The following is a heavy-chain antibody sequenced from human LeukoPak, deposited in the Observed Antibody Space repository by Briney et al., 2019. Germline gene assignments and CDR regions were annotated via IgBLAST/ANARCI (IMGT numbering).Heavy chain of an antibody. CDR1: GFTFSSYS. J-gene: IGHJ6*03. Sequence: GGSLRLSCAASGFTFSSYSMNWVRQAPGKGLEWVSYISSTSDTIYYADSVKGRFTISRDNAKNSLYLQMNSLRAEDTALYYCARLELNNGPYYYDSSGSPDRNYYYMDVWGKGTTVTISS. D-gene: IGHD3-22*01. CDR2: ISSTSDTI. CDR3: ARLELNNGPYYYDSSGSPDRNYYYMDV. V-gene: IGHV3-48*04.